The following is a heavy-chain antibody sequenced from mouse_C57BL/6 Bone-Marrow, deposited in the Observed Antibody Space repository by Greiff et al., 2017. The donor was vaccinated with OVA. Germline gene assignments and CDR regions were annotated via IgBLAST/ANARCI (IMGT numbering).Heavy chain of an antibody. CDR1: GYTFTDYY. J-gene: IGHJ1*03. CDR2: INPYNGGT. CDR3: ARDYDYSYWYFDV. Sequence: EVQLQQSGPVLVKPGASVKMSCKASGYTFTDYYMNWVKQSHGKSLEWIGVINPYNGGTSYNQKFKGKATLTVDKSSSTAYMELNSLTSEDSAVYYCARDYDYSYWYFDVWGTGTTVTVSS. D-gene: IGHD2-4*01. V-gene: IGHV1-19*01.